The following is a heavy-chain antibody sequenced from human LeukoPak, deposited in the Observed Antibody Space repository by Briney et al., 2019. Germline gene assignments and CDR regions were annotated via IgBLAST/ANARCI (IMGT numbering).Heavy chain of an antibody. CDR1: GGSISSSNW. CDR2: IYHSGST. D-gene: IGHD4-23*01. J-gene: IGHJ4*02. V-gene: IGHV4-4*02. CDR3: ARDYGGNSFGFDY. Sequence: SETLSLTCAVSGGSISSSNWWSWVRQPPGKGLEWIGEIYHSGSTNYNPSLKSRVTISVDKSKNQFSLKLSSVTAADTAVYYCARDYGGNSFGFDYWGQGTLVTVSS.